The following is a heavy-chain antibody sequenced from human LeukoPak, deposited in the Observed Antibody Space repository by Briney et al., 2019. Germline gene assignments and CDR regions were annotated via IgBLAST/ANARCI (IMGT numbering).Heavy chain of an antibody. D-gene: IGHD6-13*01. CDR3: AYPGGSSWYRH. Sequence: GGSLRLSCAASGFTFSSYWMNWARQAPGKGLEWVSSISSSSSYIYYADSVKGRFTISRDNAKNSLYLQMNSLRAEDTAVYYCAYPGGSSWYRHWGQGTLVTVSS. J-gene: IGHJ4*02. V-gene: IGHV3-21*01. CDR1: GFTFSSYW. CDR2: ISSSSSYI.